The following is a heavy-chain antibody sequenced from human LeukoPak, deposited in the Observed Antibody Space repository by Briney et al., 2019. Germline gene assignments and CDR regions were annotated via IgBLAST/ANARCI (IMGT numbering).Heavy chain of an antibody. D-gene: IGHD6-13*01. V-gene: IGHV1-69*05. J-gene: IGHJ6*03. CDR1: GRTFSSYA. Sequence: ASVKVSCKASGRTFSSYAISWVRQAPGQGLEWMGGIIPIFGTANYAQKFQGRVTITTDESTSTAYMELSSLRSEDTAVYYCARGGIAAAGTGQSPYYYYYYMDVWGKGTTVTVSS. CDR3: ARGGIAAAGTGQSPYYYYYYMDV. CDR2: IIPIFGTA.